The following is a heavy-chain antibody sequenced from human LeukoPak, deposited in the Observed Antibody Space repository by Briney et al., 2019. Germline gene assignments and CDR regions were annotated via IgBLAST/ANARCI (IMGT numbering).Heavy chain of an antibody. CDR3: ARTRYSGSYPTFDY. CDR2: ISNSGNTI. V-gene: IGHV3-11*04. D-gene: IGHD1-26*01. Sequence: GGSLRLSCAASGFTFSDYYMSWIRQAPGKGLEWVSYISNSGNTIYYADSVKGRFTISRDNAKNSLYLQMNSLRAEDTAVYYCARTRYSGSYPTFDYWGQGTLVTVSS. CDR1: GFTFSDYY. J-gene: IGHJ4*02.